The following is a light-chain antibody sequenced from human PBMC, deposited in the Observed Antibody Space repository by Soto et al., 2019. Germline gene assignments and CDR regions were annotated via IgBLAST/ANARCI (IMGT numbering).Light chain of an antibody. CDR2: GAS. V-gene: IGKV3-20*01. CDR3: QQFDSSVT. J-gene: IGKJ1*01. Sequence: EIVLTQSPGSLSLSPGERATLSCRASQSVSSTFFAWYQQRPGQAPRLLMYGASSRTTGLPERFSGSGSGTDFTLTISRLEPEDFAVYYWQQFDSSVTFGQGTKVEIK. CDR1: QSVSSTF.